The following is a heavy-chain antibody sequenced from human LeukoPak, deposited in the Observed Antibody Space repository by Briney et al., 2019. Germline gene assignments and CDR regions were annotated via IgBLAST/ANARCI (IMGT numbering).Heavy chain of an antibody. CDR2: MIHSGIT. V-gene: IGHV4-34*12. CDR3: ARVSGLNNFDY. CDR1: GGSFSDYF. D-gene: IGHD2-8*01. J-gene: IGHJ4*02. Sequence: SSETLPLTCAVYGGSFSDYFWGWIRQPPGKGLEWIGEMIHSGITNYNPSLKSRVTISLDTSKNQFSLRLTSVTAADTAVYYCARVSGLNNFDYWGQGTLVTVSS.